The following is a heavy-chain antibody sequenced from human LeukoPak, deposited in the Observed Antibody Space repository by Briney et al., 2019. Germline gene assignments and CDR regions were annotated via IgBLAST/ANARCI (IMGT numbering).Heavy chain of an antibody. D-gene: IGHD2-2*01. CDR2: ISYDGSNK. J-gene: IGHJ4*02. Sequence: PGRSLRLSCAASGFTFSSYAMHGVRQAPGKGLEGVAGISYDGSNKYYADSVEGRFTISRDNSKNTLYLQMNSLRAEDTAVYYCAREGGYCSSTSCYPSDYWGQGTLVTVSS. CDR1: GFTFSSYA. CDR3: AREGGYCSSTSCYPSDY. V-gene: IGHV3-30-3*01.